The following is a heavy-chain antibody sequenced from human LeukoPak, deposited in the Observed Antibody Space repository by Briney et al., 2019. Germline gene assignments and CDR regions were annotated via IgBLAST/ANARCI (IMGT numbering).Heavy chain of an antibody. CDR1: GASMSNYC. J-gene: IGHJ4*02. CDR3: ARGGHSYGTFDS. Sequence: SETLSLTCNVSGASMSNYCWSWIRQPAGRGLEWIGRISPRGNTNYNPSLNSRVTISLDTSTNQFSLKLRSVTAADTAAYYCARGGHSYGTFDSWGRGALVSVSS. D-gene: IGHD3-16*01. CDR2: ISPRGNT. V-gene: IGHV4-4*07.